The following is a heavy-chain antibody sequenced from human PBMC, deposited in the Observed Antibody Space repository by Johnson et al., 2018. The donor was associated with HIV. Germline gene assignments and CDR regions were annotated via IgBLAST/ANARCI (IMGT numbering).Heavy chain of an antibody. V-gene: IGHV3-30*02. D-gene: IGHD6-13*01. CDR3: ARDYGRGSRSGNWQQLATDAFDI. CDR2: IRYDGNSK. Sequence: QMLLVESGGGVVQPGGSLRLSCAASGFTFSNYGMHWARQAPGKRLEWVAFIRYDGNSKYYADSVKGRFTISRDNSKNTLYLQMNSLRAEDTAVYYCARDYGRGSRSGNWQQLATDAFDIWGQGTMVIVSS. CDR1: GFTFSNYG. J-gene: IGHJ3*02.